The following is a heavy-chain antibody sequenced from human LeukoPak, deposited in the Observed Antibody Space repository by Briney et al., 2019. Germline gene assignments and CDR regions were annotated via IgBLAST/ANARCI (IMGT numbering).Heavy chain of an antibody. CDR3: ARGRTYRSSSWFDP. D-gene: IGHD6-6*01. CDR1: GFTFSTYS. Sequence: GGSLRLSCAASGFTFSTYSMNWVRQAPGKGLEWVSYISSSSSTIYYADSVKGRFTISRDNAKNSLYLQMNSLRAEDTAVYYCARGRTYRSSSWFDPWGQGTLVTVSS. CDR2: ISSSSSTI. V-gene: IGHV3-48*01. J-gene: IGHJ5*02.